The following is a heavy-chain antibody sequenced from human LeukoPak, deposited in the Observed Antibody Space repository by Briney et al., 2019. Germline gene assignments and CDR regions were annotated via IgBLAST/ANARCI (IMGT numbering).Heavy chain of an antibody. CDR1: GFTFSSYG. CDR2: IWYDGSNK. Sequence: PGRSLRLSCAASGFTFSSYGMHWVRQAPGKGLEWVAVIWYDGSNKYYADSVKGRFTISRDNSKNTLYLQMNSLRAEDTAVYYCAIYINSGYYSGHYWGQGTLVTVSS. D-gene: IGHD3-22*01. J-gene: IGHJ4*02. V-gene: IGHV3-33*01. CDR3: AIYINSGYYSGHY.